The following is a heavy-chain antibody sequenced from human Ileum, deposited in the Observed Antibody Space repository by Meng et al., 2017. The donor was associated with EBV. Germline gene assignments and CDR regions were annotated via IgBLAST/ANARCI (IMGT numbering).Heavy chain of an antibody. CDR3: SNLPYTY. J-gene: IGHJ4*02. CDR2: ITASGGTS. V-gene: IGHV3-23*01. CDR1: GFNFNIYA. D-gene: IGHD2-2*01. Sequence: VPPLESGGGLVQPGGSLRLSCAASGFNFNIYAINWVRQAPGRGLEWVSGITASGGTSYYADSVKGRFSISRDNSANTVYLQMNSLRAEDTAVYFCSNLPYTYWGQGTLVTVSS.